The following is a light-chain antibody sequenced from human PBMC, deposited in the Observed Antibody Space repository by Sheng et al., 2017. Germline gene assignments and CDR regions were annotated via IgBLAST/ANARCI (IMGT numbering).Light chain of an antibody. J-gene: IGKJ2*01. CDR3: QQYNDWPMYT. Sequence: ETVMTQSPATLSVSPGERATLSCRASQSVSSNLAWYQHKPGQSPRLLIYGAFTRATGIPARFSGSGSGTEFNLTISSLESEDFAVYYCQQYNDWPMYTFGQGTKLEIK. V-gene: IGKV3-15*01. CDR2: GAF. CDR1: QSVSSN.